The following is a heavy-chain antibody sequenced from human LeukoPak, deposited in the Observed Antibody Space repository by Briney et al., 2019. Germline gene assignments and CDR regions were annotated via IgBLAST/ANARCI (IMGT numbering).Heavy chain of an antibody. D-gene: IGHD3-3*01. J-gene: IGHJ6*02. CDR1: GFTFSNYW. Sequence: GGSLRLSCAASGFTFSNYWMHWVRQAPGKGLEWVAVISYDGSNKYYADSVKGRFTISRDNSKNTLYLQMNSLRAEDTAVYYCARMGILEWFYYYGMDVWGQGTTVTVSS. CDR2: ISYDGSNK. V-gene: IGHV3-30*03. CDR3: ARMGILEWFYYYGMDV.